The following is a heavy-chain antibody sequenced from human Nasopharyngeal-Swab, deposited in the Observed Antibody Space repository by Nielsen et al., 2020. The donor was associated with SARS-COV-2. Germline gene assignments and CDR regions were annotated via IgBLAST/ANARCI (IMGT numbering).Heavy chain of an antibody. CDR2: IRESGTIT. D-gene: IGHD5-24*01. CDR3: VRSEI. Sequence: GESLKISCAASRFILSDYSMNWVRQAPGKGLQWVCNIRESGTITYYTESVKGRFTVSEDKAKNSMYLLMNSLREEDTAVYYCVRSEIWGQGTLVTVSS. CDR1: RFILSDYS. V-gene: IGHV3-48*02. J-gene: IGHJ4*02.